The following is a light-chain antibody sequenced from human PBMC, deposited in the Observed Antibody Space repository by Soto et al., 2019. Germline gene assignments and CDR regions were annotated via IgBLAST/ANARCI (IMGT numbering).Light chain of an antibody. CDR2: GVS. CDR3: CSFAGSNNFYV. CDR1: GSDVGGYDY. J-gene: IGLJ1*01. V-gene: IGLV2-8*01. Sequence: QSALTQPPSASGSLGQSVTISCTGTGSDVGGYDYVSWYQQHPGKAPQLMIYGVSKRPSGVPDRFSGSKSGNTASPTVSGLQAEDEADYYCCSFAGSNNFYVFGTGTKLTVL.